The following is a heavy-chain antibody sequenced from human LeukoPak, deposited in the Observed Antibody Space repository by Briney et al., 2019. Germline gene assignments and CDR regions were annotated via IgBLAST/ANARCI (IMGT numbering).Heavy chain of an antibody. J-gene: IGHJ4*02. CDR3: ARRGYSYGPYIDY. CDR1: GGSIRSYY. V-gene: IGHV4-59*08. D-gene: IGHD5-18*01. CDR2: IYYSGST. Sequence: SETLSLTCTVSGGSIRSYYLSWIRQPPGKGLEWIGYIYYSGSTTYSPSLKSRVTMSVDTSNNQFSLKLSSVTAADTAVYYCARRGYSYGPYIDYWGQGTLVTVSS.